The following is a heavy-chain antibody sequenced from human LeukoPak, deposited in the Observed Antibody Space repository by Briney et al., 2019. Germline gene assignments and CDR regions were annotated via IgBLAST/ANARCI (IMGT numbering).Heavy chain of an antibody. CDR1: GGSISSSSYY. V-gene: IGHV4-39*01. CDR3: GTNDWGRDFDY. D-gene: IGHD7-27*01. Sequence: SETLSLTCTVSGGSISSSSYYWGWIRQPPGKGLEWIGSIYYSGSTYYNPSLKSRVTISVDTSKNQFSLKLSSVTAADTAVYYCGTNDWGRDFDYWGQGTLVTVSS. CDR2: IYYSGST. J-gene: IGHJ4*02.